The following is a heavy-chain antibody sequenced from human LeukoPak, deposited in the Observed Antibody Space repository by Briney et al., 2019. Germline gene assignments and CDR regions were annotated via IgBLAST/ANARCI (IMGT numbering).Heavy chain of an antibody. CDR2: INPNSGGT. V-gene: IGHV1-2*02. CDR1: GYTFTSHG. CDR3: ARDRGITMIGCFDY. Sequence: GASVKVSCKASGYTFTSHGISWVRQAPGQGLEWMGWINPNSGGTNYAQKFQGRVTMTRDTSISTAYMELSRLRSDDTAVYYCARDRGITMIGCFDYWGQGTLVTVSS. J-gene: IGHJ4*02. D-gene: IGHD3-22*01.